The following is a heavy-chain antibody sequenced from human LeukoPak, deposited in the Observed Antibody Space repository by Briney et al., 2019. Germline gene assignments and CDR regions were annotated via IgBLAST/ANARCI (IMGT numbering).Heavy chain of an antibody. Sequence: GGSLRHSSTHPRFTPHYTLNWVRQSPGKGLEWVAYIERNGRVQHYVDSVEGRFTISRDSAKNSLALQMHSLRAEDTAVYYCTGGSDNVLSGEYYYYMDVWGTGTTVTVSS. CDR2: IERNGRVQ. J-gene: IGHJ6*03. V-gene: IGHV3-7*01. CDR3: TGGSDNVLSGEYYYYMDV. D-gene: IGHD2-8*01. CDR1: RFTPHYT.